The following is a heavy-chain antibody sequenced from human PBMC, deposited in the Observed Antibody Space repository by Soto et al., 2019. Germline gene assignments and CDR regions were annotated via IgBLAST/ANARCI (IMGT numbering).Heavy chain of an antibody. CDR3: AALWFGELAFNY. V-gene: IGHV4-38-2*02. CDR2: VYHNGIM. J-gene: IGHJ4*01. CDR1: GYSIRSGYY. D-gene: IGHD3-10*01. Sequence: LSLTCSVSGYSIRSGYYWGWVRQAPGKGLEWLGSVYHNGIMFHNPSFQSRVTISVDTSKNQFSLNLRSVTAADTAVYYCAALWFGELAFNYWGHGILVTVSS.